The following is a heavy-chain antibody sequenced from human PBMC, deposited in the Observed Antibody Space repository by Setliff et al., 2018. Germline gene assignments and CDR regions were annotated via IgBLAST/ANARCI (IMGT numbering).Heavy chain of an antibody. V-gene: IGHV4-39*07. CDR2: IYYSGST. CDR3: ASVVEDYYDSSTYFNWFDP. D-gene: IGHD3-22*01. J-gene: IGHJ5*02. CDR1: GGSISSSSYY. Sequence: SETLSLTCTVSGGSISSSSYYWGWIRQPPGKGLEWIGSIYYSGSTYYNPSLKSRVTISVDTSKNQFSLKLSSVTAADTAVYYCASVVEDYYDSSTYFNWFDPWGQGTLVTVSS.